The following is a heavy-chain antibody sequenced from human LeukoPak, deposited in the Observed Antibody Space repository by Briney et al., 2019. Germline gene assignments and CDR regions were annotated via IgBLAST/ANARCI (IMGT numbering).Heavy chain of an antibody. J-gene: IGHJ6*02. D-gene: IGHD3-10*01. V-gene: IGHV1-2*02. CDR2: INPNSGGT. CDR3: AGVLWFGDYYGMDV. Sequence: ASVKVSCKASGYTFTGYYMHWVRQAPGQGLEWMGWINPNSGGTNYAQKFQGRVTMTRDTSISTAYMELSRLRSDDTAVYYCAGVLWFGDYYGMDVWGQGTTVTVSS. CDR1: GYTFTGYY.